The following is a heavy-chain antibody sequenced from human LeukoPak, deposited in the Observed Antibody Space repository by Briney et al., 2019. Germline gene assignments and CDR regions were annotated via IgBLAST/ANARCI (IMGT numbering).Heavy chain of an antibody. CDR3: ARHFAYSSSSYFGY. V-gene: IGHV4-59*08. CDR1: GGSFSSYY. J-gene: IGHJ4*02. D-gene: IGHD6-6*01. CDR2: VYYTRST. Sequence: SETLSLTCSVSGGSFSSYYWSWIRQPPGKGLEWIGYVYYTRSTNYYPSLKSRVTMFEDKSKNQFSLRLYSVTVADTAVYYCARHFAYSSSSYFGYWGQGSLVTVSS.